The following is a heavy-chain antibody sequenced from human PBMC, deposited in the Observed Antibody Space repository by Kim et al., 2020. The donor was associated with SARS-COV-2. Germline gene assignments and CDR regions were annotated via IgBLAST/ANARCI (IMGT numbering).Heavy chain of an antibody. J-gene: IGHJ1*01. D-gene: IGHD1-26*01. CDR1: GYNFIYYA. CDR2: INPANGYT. CDR3: ARGLRSIDGTGHFQH. V-gene: IGHV1-3*01. Sequence: ASVKVSCKASGYNFIYYALHWVRQAPGQGPEWIGWINPANGYTTYSKQFQDRVIITWDTSANTVSMEWSSLGSDDTALHYCARGLRSIDGTGHFQHWGQGSLVSVSS.